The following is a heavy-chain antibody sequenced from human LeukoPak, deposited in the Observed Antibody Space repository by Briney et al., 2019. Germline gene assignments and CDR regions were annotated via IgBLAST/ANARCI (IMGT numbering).Heavy chain of an antibody. CDR2: IYYSGST. CDR3: ATYQAIEYSSSWAPFDY. V-gene: IGHV4-61*01. CDR1: GGSISSGSYY. Sequence: PSQTLSLTCTVSGGSISSGSYYWSWIRQPPGKGLEWIVYIYYSGSTNYNPSLKSRVTISVDTSKNQFSLKLSSVTAADTAVYYCATYQAIEYSSSWAPFDYWGQGTLVTVSS. D-gene: IGHD6-13*01. J-gene: IGHJ4*02.